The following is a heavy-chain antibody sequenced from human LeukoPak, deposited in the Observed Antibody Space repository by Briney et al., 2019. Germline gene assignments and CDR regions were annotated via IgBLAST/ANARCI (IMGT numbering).Heavy chain of an antibody. CDR3: ARGGGAAPYYYYGMDV. D-gene: IGHD2-15*01. CDR2: INHSGST. J-gene: IGHJ6*02. CDR1: GGSFSGYC. Sequence: SETLFLTCAVYGGSFSGYCWSWIRQPPGKGLEWIGEINHSGSTNYNPSLKSRVTISVDTSKNQFSLKLSSVTAADTAVYYCARGGGAAPYYYYGMDVWGQGTTVTVSS. V-gene: IGHV4-34*01.